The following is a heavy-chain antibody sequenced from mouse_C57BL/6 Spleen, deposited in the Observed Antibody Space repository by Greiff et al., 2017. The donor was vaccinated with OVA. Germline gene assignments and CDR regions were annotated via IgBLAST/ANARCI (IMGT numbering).Heavy chain of an antibody. CDR3: ARGYYDYDRVWFAY. V-gene: IGHV1-72*01. Sequence: QVQLQQSGAELVKPGASVKLSCKASGYTFTSYWMHWVKQRPGRGLEWIARIDPNSGGTKYNEKFKSKATLTVDKPSSTAYMQLSSLTSEDSAVYYCARGYYDYDRVWFAYWGQGTLVTVSA. D-gene: IGHD2-4*01. J-gene: IGHJ3*01. CDR1: GYTFTSYW. CDR2: IDPNSGGT.